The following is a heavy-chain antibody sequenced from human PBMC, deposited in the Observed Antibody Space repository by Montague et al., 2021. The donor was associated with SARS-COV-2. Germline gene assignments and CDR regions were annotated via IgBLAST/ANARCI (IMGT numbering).Heavy chain of an antibody. Sequence: TLSLTCTVSGGPISSGSYYWSWIRQPAGKGLEWIGRIYTSGSTNYNPSLKSRVTISVDTSKNQFSLKLSSVTAADTAVYYCARGCSGGSCYPNPFSTWGQGTLVTVSS. V-gene: IGHV4-61*02. J-gene: IGHJ5*02. CDR1: GGPISSGSYY. D-gene: IGHD2-15*01. CDR3: ARGCSGGSCYPNPFST. CDR2: IYTSGST.